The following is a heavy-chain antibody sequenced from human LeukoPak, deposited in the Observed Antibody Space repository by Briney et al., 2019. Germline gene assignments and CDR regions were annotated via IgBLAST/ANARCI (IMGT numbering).Heavy chain of an antibody. CDR3: AAAYFGMDQYYYGMDV. CDR2: IYMGGTT. D-gene: IGHD3-3*01. J-gene: IGHJ6*02. CDR1: GFTVSSHD. Sequence: GGSLRLSCAATGFTVSSHDMSWVRQAPGKGLEWVTVIYMGGTTYYADSVKGRFTIARHSSKNTLYLQMNSLRAEDTAVYYCAAAYFGMDQYYYGMDVWGQGTTVTVSS. V-gene: IGHV3-53*04.